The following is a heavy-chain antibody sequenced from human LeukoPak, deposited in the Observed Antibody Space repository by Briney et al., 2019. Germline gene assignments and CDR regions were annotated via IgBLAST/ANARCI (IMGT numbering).Heavy chain of an antibody. V-gene: IGHV3-7*03. J-gene: IGHJ1*01. Sequence: QPGGSLRLSCAASGFTFSSSWMSWVRQAPGKGLEWVANIQQDGSDKYYVDSVKGRFAISRDNAKNSLYLQMNSLRAEDTAVYYCAKEIYGDSTGGRFHHWGQGTLVIVSS. CDR2: IQQDGSDK. D-gene: IGHD4-17*01. CDR3: AKEIYGDSTGGRFHH. CDR1: GFTFSSSW.